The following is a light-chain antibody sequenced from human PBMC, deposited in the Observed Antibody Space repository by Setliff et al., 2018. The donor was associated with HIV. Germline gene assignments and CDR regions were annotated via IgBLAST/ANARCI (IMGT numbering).Light chain of an antibody. CDR3: SSYAGSNNYV. J-gene: IGLJ1*01. CDR1: SSDVGGYNY. Sequence: ALTQPPSASGSPGQSVTISCTGTSSDVGGYNYVSWYQQHPGKAPKLMIYEVSKRPSGVPDRFSGSKSGNTASLTVSGLQAEDEADYYCSSYAGSNNYVFGTGTKVTVL. CDR2: EVS. V-gene: IGLV2-8*01.